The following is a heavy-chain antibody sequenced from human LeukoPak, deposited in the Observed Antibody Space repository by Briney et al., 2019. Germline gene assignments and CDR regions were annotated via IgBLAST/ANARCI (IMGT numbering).Heavy chain of an antibody. Sequence: GGSLRLSCAASGFTFSSYGMNWVRQAPGKGLEWVSYISTSSNRIDYANSVKGRFTMSRDNAKNLLYLQMNSLRDEDTAMYYCARVSAPGTSGWYFGYWGQGTLVTVSS. CDR1: GFTFSSYG. J-gene: IGHJ4*02. CDR3: ARVSAPGTSGWYFGY. CDR2: ISTSSNRI. V-gene: IGHV3-48*02. D-gene: IGHD6-19*01.